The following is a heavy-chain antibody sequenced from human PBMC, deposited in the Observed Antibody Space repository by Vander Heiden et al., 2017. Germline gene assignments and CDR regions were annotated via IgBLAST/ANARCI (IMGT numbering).Heavy chain of an antibody. V-gene: IGHV3-23*01. CDR2: IRGGGGNA. CDR3: ARGGYCSSTSCPPDY. J-gene: IGHJ4*02. D-gene: IGHD2-2*01. CDR1: GFTFRRHA. Sequence: EVQLLASGGDLVQPGGSLRLPCVVPGFTFRRHAMSWVPKGPGKGMEWVAAIRGGGGNAYYRDPLKGRFAISRDNSKNTVYLQMNSLRADDTAVYYCARGGYCSSTSCPPDYWGQGTLVTVST.